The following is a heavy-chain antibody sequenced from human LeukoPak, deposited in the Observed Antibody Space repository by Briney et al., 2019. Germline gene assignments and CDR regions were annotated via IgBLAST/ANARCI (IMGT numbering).Heavy chain of an antibody. V-gene: IGHV3-74*01. J-gene: IGHJ3*02. Sequence: PGGSLRLSCAASGFSFTSYWMHWVRQAPGKGLVWVSCINTDGSGTTYADSVKGRFTISRDNSKNTLYLQMGSLRAEDMAVYYCARVGARQRDAFDIWGQGTMVTVSS. D-gene: IGHD1-26*01. CDR2: INTDGSGT. CDR3: ARVGARQRDAFDI. CDR1: GFSFTSYW.